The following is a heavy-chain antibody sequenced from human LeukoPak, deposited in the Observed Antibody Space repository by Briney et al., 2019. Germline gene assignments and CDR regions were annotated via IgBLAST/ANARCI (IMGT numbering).Heavy chain of an antibody. D-gene: IGHD2-21*02. J-gene: IGHJ6*02. V-gene: IGHV3-30-3*01. Sequence: GRSLRLSCAASGFTFSSYAMHWVRQAPGKGLEWVAVISYDGSNKYYADSVKGRFTISRDNSKNTLYLQMNSLRAEDTAVYYCARDIPGGDPPGLRYYYGMDVWGQGTTVTVSS. CDR2: ISYDGSNK. CDR3: ARDIPGGDPPGLRYYYGMDV. CDR1: GFTFSSYA.